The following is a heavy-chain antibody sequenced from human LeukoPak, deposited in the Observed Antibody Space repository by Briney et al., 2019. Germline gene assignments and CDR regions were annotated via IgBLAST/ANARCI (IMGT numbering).Heavy chain of an antibody. CDR2: INSDESNT. J-gene: IGHJ4*02. Sequence: GGSLRLSCAASGFTFSSYEMNWVRQAPGKGLVWVSHINSDESNTNYGDSGKGRFTISRDNAKHTLYLQMNNLRAEDTAVYFCARLWDSSSSRHFDYWGQGTLVTVSS. CDR1: GFTFSSYE. D-gene: IGHD6-6*01. CDR3: ARLWDSSSSRHFDY. V-gene: IGHV3-74*01.